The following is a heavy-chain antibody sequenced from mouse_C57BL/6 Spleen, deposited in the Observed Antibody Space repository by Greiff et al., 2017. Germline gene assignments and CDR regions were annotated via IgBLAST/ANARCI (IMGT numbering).Heavy chain of an antibody. J-gene: IGHJ2*01. Sequence: VQLQQSGAELVRPGASVTLSCKASGYTFTDYEMHWVKQTPVHGLEWIGAIDPETGGTAYNQKFKGKAILTADKSSSTAYMELRSLTSEDSAVYYCTFRQIEYYFDYWGQGTTLTVSS. CDR3: TFRQIEYYFDY. CDR2: IDPETGGT. V-gene: IGHV1-15*01. D-gene: IGHD6-1*02. CDR1: GYTFTDYE.